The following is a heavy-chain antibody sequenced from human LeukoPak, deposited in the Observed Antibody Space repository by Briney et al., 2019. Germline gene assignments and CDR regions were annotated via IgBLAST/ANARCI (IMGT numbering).Heavy chain of an antibody. D-gene: IGHD2-2*01. CDR3: ARANFLYCSSSTCRFDY. CDR1: GYTFTDYY. V-gene: IGHV1-2*02. Sequence: ASVKVSCKASGYTFTDYYMHWVRQAPGQGFEWMGWINPNGGDTNYAQKFQGRVTMTRDTSISTAHMEVSRLRSDDTAVYYCARANFLYCSSSTCRFDYWSQGTLVTVSS. J-gene: IGHJ4*02. CDR2: INPNGGDT.